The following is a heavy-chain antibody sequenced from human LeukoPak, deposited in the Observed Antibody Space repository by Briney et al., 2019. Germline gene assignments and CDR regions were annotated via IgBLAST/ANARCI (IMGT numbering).Heavy chain of an antibody. Sequence: GGSLRLSCAASGFTFSNYAVNWVRQAPGKGLEWVSVIYSGGSTYYADSVKGRFTISRDNSKNTLYLQMNSLRAEDTAVYYCARAPRGNSRNYWGQGTLVTVSS. D-gene: IGHD4-23*01. CDR2: IYSGGST. CDR1: GFTFSNYA. V-gene: IGHV3-66*01. CDR3: ARAPRGNSRNY. J-gene: IGHJ4*02.